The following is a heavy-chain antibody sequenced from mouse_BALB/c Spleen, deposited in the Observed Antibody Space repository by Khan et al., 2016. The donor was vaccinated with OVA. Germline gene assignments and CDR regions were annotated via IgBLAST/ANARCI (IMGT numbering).Heavy chain of an antibody. D-gene: IGHD1-1*01. CDR3: ARIQTIVATYFDY. Sequence: QVQLQQSGAELVKAGASVKMSCKASGYTFTSYWMHWVKQRLGQGLEWFAETNPTNGRTYYNEKFKSKATLTVDKASSTAYMLLSGPTFEDSAVYYCARIQTIVATYFDYWGQGTTLTVSS. CDR1: GYTFTSYW. CDR2: TNPTNGRT. V-gene: IGHV1S81*02. J-gene: IGHJ2*01.